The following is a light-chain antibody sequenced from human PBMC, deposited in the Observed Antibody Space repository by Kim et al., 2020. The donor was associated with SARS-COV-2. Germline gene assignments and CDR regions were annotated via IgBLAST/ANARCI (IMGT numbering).Light chain of an antibody. J-gene: IGKJ2*01. V-gene: IGKV3-15*01. CDR3: QHYNNWPPYT. Sequence: EIVMTQSPATLSVSPGERATLSCRASQSVSSNLAWYQQKPGQAPRLLIYGASTRATGIPARFSGGGSGTEFTLTISSLQSEDFAVYYCQHYNNWPPYTFGQGTKLEI. CDR2: GAS. CDR1: QSVSSN.